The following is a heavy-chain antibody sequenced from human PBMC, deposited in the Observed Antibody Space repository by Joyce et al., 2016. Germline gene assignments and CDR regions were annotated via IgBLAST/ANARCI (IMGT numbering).Heavy chain of an antibody. Sequence: EVQLVDSGGVVVQPGGSLRLSCAASGFIFCDYTMFWVRQRAGKGLEWVSLITWDAGSIYYADSVKDRFTISRDNSKNSLFLQINSLKTEDTALYYCAKDKYMRSSRESHFHHWGQGTPVIVSS. CDR3: AKDKYMRSSRESHFHH. CDR2: ITWDAGSI. V-gene: IGHV3-43*01. D-gene: IGHD6-6*01. CDR1: GFIFCDYT. J-gene: IGHJ1*01.